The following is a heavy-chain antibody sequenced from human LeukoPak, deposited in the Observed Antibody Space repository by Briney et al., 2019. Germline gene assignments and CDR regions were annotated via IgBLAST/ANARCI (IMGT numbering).Heavy chain of an antibody. D-gene: IGHD4-23*01. CDR3: ARDGPTVVTPGAFDI. V-gene: IGHV1-69*13. Sequence: SVKVSCKASGGTFSSYAISWVRQAPGQGLEWMGGIIPIFGTANYAQKFQGRVTITADESTSTAYMELSSLGSEDTAVYYCARDGPTVVTPGAFDIWGQGTMVTVSS. CDR1: GGTFSSYA. CDR2: IIPIFGTA. J-gene: IGHJ3*02.